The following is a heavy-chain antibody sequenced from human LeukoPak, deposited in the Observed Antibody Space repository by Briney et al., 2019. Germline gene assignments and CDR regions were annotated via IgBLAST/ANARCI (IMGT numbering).Heavy chain of an antibody. Sequence: TGGSLRLSCAASGFTFSSYAMTWVRQAPVKGLEWVSAIGGSGSSTHYADSVKGRFTISRDNSKNTLYLQMNSLRAEDTAVYYCAKVLRGGGDCYSCGANDYWGQGTLVTVSS. D-gene: IGHD2-21*02. CDR2: IGGSGSST. V-gene: IGHV3-23*01. CDR1: GFTFSSYA. J-gene: IGHJ4*02. CDR3: AKVLRGGGDCYSCGANDY.